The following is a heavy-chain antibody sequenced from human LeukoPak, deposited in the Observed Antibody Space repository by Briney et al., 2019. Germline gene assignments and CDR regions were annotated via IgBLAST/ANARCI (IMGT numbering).Heavy chain of an antibody. CDR3: ARLRGYSYAGDY. CDR2: IYYSGST. CDR1: GGSISSYF. V-gene: IGHV4-59*12. D-gene: IGHD5-18*01. Sequence: SETLSLTCTVSGGSISSYFWSWIRQPPGKGLEWIGYIYYSGSTNYNPSLKSRVTISADTSKNQISLKLSSVTAADTAMYYCARLRGYSYAGDYWGQGSLVTVSS. J-gene: IGHJ4*02.